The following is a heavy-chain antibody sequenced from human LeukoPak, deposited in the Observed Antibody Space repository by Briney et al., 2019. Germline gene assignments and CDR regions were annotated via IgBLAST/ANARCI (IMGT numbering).Heavy chain of an antibody. CDR3: ARAHVVVLGGALGGMDV. CDR2: INPTGGST. D-gene: IGHD3-10*01. J-gene: IGHJ6*02. V-gene: IGHV1-46*01. CDR1: GYTFPSYF. Sequence: GASVKVSCKASGYTFPSYFMHWVRQAPGQGLEWMGIINPTGGSTTYAQKFQGRVTMTRDTSTSTVYMELSSLRSDDTAVYYCARAHVVVLGGALGGMDVWGQGTTVTVSS.